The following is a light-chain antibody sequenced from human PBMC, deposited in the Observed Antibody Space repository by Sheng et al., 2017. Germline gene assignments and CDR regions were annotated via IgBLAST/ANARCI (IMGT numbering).Light chain of an antibody. CDR1: QSVSRF. V-gene: IGKV3D-15*01. CDR2: DAS. J-gene: IGKJ3*01. CDR3: QQYNNWPRA. Sequence: EVVLTQSPATLSLSPGERATLSCRASQSVSRFLAWYQQKPGQAPRLLIYDASNRATGVPARFSGSGSGTDFTLTINSLQSEDFALYYCQQYNNWPRAFGPGTKVDI.